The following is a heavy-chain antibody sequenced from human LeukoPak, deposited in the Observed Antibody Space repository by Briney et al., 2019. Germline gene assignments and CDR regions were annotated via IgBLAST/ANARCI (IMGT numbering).Heavy chain of an antibody. CDR2: IYYSGST. CDR1: GYSISSGYY. CDR3: ARRAYDILTGYRMYYFDY. J-gene: IGHJ4*02. V-gene: IGHV4-61*01. D-gene: IGHD3-9*01. Sequence: SETLSLTCTVSGYSISSGYYWGWIRQPPGKGLEWIGYIYYSGSTNYNPSLKSRVTISVDTSKNQFSLKLSSVTAADTAVYYCARRAYDILTGYRMYYFDYWGQGTLVTVSS.